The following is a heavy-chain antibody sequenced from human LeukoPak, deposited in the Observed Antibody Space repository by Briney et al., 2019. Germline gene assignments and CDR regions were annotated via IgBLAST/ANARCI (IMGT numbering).Heavy chain of an antibody. CDR1: GYTFTGYY. D-gene: IGHD3-10*01. V-gene: IGHV1-2*02. Sequence: ASVKVSCKASGYTFTGYYMHWVRQAPGQGLEWMGWINPNSGGTNYAQKFQGRVTMTRDTSISTAYMELSRLRSDDTAVYYCARDPRSYYGSGGYYNGWGQGTLVTVSS. CDR3: ARDPRSYYGSGGYYNG. J-gene: IGHJ4*02. CDR2: INPNSGGT.